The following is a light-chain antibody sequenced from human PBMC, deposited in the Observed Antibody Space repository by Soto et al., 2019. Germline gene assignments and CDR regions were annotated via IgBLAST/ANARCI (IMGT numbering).Light chain of an antibody. Sequence: IVMTQSPASLSLSPGERAALSCRASQTIDNTLAWYQRKPGQAPRLLIYDASTRATGVPARFSGSGSGKDFTLTISSLQSEDVPVYYCQHYNYWPYTFGQGTKVEI. V-gene: IGKV3-15*01. CDR3: QHYNYWPYT. CDR1: QTIDNT. J-gene: IGKJ2*01. CDR2: DAS.